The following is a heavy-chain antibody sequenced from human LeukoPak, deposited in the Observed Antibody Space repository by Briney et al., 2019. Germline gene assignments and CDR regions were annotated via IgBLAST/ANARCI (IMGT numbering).Heavy chain of an antibody. CDR3: AREAAVVISPFDY. J-gene: IGHJ4*02. CDR2: IYSSGST. V-gene: IGHV4-59*12. Sequence: PSETLSLTCTVSGGSISRYYWGWIRQPPGKGLEWIGYIYSSGSTNYNPSLKSRVTMSVDTSKNQFSLKLSSVTAADTAVYYCAREAAVVISPFDYWGQGTLVTVSS. CDR1: GGSISRYY. D-gene: IGHD3-22*01.